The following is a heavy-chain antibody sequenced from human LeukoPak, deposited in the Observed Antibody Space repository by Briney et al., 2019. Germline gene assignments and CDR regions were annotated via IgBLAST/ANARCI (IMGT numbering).Heavy chain of an antibody. Sequence: SETLSLTCSVSGGSISSYYWSWIRQPAGKGLEWIGRIYFTGTTNYNPSLQSRVTMSVDTSKYQFSLELSSVTAADTAVYYCARGSSSSWYSFDFWGQGTVVTVSS. CDR1: GGSISSYY. J-gene: IGHJ3*01. CDR3: ARGSSSSWYSFDF. CDR2: IYFTGTT. D-gene: IGHD6-13*01. V-gene: IGHV4-4*07.